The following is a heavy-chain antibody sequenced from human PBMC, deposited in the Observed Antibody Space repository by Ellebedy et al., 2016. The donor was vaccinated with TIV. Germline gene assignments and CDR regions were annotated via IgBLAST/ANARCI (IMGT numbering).Heavy chain of an antibody. CDR2: ISPYNGYA. Sequence: ASVKVSCKASGYTFSSYGISWVRQAPGQGLEWMGWISPYNGYAGYAQKFQARVTMTADTSTSTAYMELTSLRSDDTAVYYCAREVYGDSLNWFDPWGQGTLVTVSS. CDR3: AREVYGDSLNWFDP. D-gene: IGHD4-17*01. J-gene: IGHJ5*02. CDR1: GYTFSSYG. V-gene: IGHV1-18*01.